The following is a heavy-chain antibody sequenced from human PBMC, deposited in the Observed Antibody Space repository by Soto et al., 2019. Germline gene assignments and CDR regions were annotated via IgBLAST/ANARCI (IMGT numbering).Heavy chain of an antibody. CDR3: AKGRRVTALYYYYGMDV. V-gene: IGHV3-23*01. CDR2: ISGSGGST. J-gene: IGHJ6*02. Sequence: EVQLFESGGGLVQPGGSLRLSCAASGFTFSSYAMSWVRQAPGKGLEWVSAISGSGGSTYYADSVKGRFTISRDNSKNTLYLQMNSLRAEDTAVYYCAKGRRVTALYYYYGMDVWGQGTTVTVSS. D-gene: IGHD2-21*02. CDR1: GFTFSSYA.